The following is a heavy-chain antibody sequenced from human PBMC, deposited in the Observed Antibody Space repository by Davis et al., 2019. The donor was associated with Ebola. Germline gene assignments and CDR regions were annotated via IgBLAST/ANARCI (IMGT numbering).Heavy chain of an antibody. J-gene: IGHJ4*02. CDR3: ARGWGATEIDY. CDR2: IYYSGST. V-gene: IGHV4-39*01. Sequence: ESLKISCAASGFTFSSYSMNWIRQPPGKGLEWIGSIYYSGSTYYNPSLKSRVTISVDTSKNQFSLKLSSVTAADTAVYYCARGWGATEIDYWGQGTLVTVSS. D-gene: IGHD1-26*01. CDR1: GFTFSSYS.